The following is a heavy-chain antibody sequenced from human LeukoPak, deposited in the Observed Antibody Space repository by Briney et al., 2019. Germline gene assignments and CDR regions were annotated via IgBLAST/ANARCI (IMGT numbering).Heavy chain of an antibody. CDR2: ISYDGSNK. V-gene: IGHV3-30*18. CDR1: AFTFSSYG. CDR3: AKGGTYYYDTSSAYDWSDYFRY. J-gene: IGHJ4*02. D-gene: IGHD3-22*01. Sequence: PGRSLRLSCAASAFTFSSYGMPWVRQAPAKGLEWVAVISYDGSNKYYGDSVKGRFTISRDNSKNTLFLQMNSLRAEDTAVYYCAKGGTYYYDTSSAYDWSDYFRYWGQGTLVTVSS.